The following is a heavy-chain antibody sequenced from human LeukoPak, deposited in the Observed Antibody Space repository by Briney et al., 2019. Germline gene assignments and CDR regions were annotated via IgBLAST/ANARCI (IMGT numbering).Heavy chain of an antibody. V-gene: IGHV1-46*01. Sequence: GASVKVSCKASGYTFTIYYMHWVRQAPGQGLEWMGIINPSGGSTSYAQKFQGRVTMTRDTSTSTVYMELSSLRSEDTAVYYCARDWSQVGYYYYYMDVWGKGTTVTVSS. J-gene: IGHJ6*03. CDR1: GYTFTIYY. CDR2: INPSGGST. CDR3: ARDWSQVGYYYYYMDV.